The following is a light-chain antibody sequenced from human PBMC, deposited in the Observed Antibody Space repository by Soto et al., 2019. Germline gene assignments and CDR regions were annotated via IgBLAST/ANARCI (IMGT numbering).Light chain of an antibody. J-gene: IGLJ3*02. CDR2: DTD. V-gene: IGLV1-51*01. Sequence: QAVVTQPPSVSAAPGQKVAISCSGSTSNIGNNYVSWYQQLPEKAPKLLIYDTDKRPSGIPDRFSGSKSGTSATLGITGLQTGDEAEYYCAAWDSGLSAVVFGGGTKVTVL. CDR3: AAWDSGLSAVV. CDR1: TSNIGNNY.